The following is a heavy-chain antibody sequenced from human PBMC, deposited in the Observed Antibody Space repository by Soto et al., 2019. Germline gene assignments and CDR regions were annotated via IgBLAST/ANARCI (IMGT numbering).Heavy chain of an antibody. J-gene: IGHJ4*02. V-gene: IGHV3-33*01. CDR1: GFTFSIYG. D-gene: IGHD6-19*01. Sequence: PGGSLRLSCAASGFTFSIYGMHWVRHAPGKGLEWVAVIWYDGSNKYYADSVKGRFTISRDNSKNTLYLQMNSLRAEDTAVYYCARDRVAAPDYWGQGTLVTVSS. CDR3: ARDRVAAPDY. CDR2: IWYDGSNK.